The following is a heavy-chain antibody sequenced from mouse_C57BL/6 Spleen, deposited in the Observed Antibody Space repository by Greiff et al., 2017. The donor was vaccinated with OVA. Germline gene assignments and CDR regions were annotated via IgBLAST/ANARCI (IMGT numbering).Heavy chain of an antibody. J-gene: IGHJ1*03. V-gene: IGHV1-59*01. Sequence: VQLQQPGAELVRPGTSVKLSCKASGYTFTSYWMHWVKQRPGQGLEWIGVIDPSDSYTNYNPQFKGQATLTVDTATSTAYMQLSSLTSEDTAMYYCARSYRNYGYFDVWGKGTTVTVSS. CDR1: GYTFTSYW. CDR3: ARSYRNYGYFDV. D-gene: IGHD2-12*01. CDR2: IDPSDSYT.